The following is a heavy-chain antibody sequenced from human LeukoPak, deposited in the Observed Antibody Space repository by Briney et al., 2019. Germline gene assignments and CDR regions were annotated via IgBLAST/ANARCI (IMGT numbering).Heavy chain of an antibody. CDR1: GYTFTGYY. CDR3: ATTELGAAAGTGTFDY. V-gene: IGHV1-2*02. D-gene: IGHD6-13*01. J-gene: IGHJ4*02. Sequence: GASVQVSCHASGYTFTGYYMHWVRQAPGQGLEWMGWINPNSGGTNYAQKFQGRVTMTRDTSISTAYMELSRLRSDDTAVYYCATTELGAAAGTGTFDYWGQGTLVTVSS. CDR2: INPNSGGT.